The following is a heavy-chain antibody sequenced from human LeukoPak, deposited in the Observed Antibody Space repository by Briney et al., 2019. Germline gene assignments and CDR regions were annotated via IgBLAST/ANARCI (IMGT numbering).Heavy chain of an antibody. V-gene: IGHV1-2*02. CDR3: ARVRGYNWFDP. D-gene: IGHD3-16*01. Sequence: ASVTVSCKTSGYTFTGYYMHWVRQAPGQGLEWMGWINPNSGGTNYAQKFQGRVTMTRDTSISTAYMELSSLRSEDTAVYYCARVRGYNWFDPWGQGTLVTVSS. J-gene: IGHJ5*02. CDR2: INPNSGGT. CDR1: GYTFTGYY.